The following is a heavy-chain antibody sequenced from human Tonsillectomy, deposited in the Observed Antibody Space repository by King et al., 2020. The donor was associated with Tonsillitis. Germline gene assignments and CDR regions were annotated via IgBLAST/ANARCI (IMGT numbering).Heavy chain of an antibody. CDR3: ARRAPADIDWFDP. CDR2: MYYSGTN. D-gene: IGHD2-2*01. CDR1: GGSTIRSSNH. V-gene: IGHV4-39*01. Sequence: LQLQESGPGLVKPSETLSLTCTVSGGSTIRSSNHWAWIRQPPGKGLEWIGIMYYSGTNYFNPSLKSGVIISVDTSKNQFSLKLTSVTAADTAVYYCARRAPADIDWFDPWGQGTLVTVSS. J-gene: IGHJ5*02.